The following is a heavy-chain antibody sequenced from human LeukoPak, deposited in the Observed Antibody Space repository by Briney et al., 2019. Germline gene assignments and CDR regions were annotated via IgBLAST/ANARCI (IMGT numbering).Heavy chain of an antibody. Sequence: ASVKASCKASGGTFSSYAISWVRQAPGQGLEWMGRIIPILGIANYAQKFQGRVTITTDESTSTAYMELSSLRSEDTAVYYCARGGLRYFDWLRDIDVAEDYYYYMDVWGKGTTVTVSS. CDR2: IIPILGIA. D-gene: IGHD3-9*01. V-gene: IGHV1-69*04. CDR3: ARGGLRYFDWLRDIDVAEDYYYYMDV. J-gene: IGHJ6*03. CDR1: GGTFSSYA.